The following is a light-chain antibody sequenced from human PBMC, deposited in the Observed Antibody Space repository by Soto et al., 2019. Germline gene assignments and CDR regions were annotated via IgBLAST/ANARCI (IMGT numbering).Light chain of an antibody. CDR3: QQYNTYPLT. J-gene: IGKJ4*01. CDR1: QSISTW. Sequence: DIQMTQSPSTLSACVGDRVTITCRASQSISTWLAWYQQKPGKAPKLLIYKASSLESGVPSRFSGSGSGTEFTLTINSLQPDDFATYYCQQYNTYPLTFGGGTTVEIK. CDR2: KAS. V-gene: IGKV1-5*03.